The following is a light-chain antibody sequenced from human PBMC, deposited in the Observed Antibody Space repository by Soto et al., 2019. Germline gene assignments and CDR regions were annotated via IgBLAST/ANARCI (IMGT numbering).Light chain of an antibody. CDR2: GAS. Sequence: EIVKTQSPATLSVSPGERATLSCRASQSVSSNLAWYQQKPGQAPRLLISGASTRATGIPARFSGSGSGTEFTLTISSLQSEDFAVYYCQQYNDWPWTFGQGTKVEIK. CDR3: QQYNDWPWT. CDR1: QSVSSN. J-gene: IGKJ1*01. V-gene: IGKV3-15*01.